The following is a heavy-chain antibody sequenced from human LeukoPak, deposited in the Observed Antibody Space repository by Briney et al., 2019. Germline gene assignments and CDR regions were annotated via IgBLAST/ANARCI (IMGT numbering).Heavy chain of an antibody. J-gene: IGHJ3*02. V-gene: IGHV1-69*01. CDR2: IIPIFGTA. CDR1: GGTFSSYA. CDR3: ARDPSPYYYGLGSSRAFDI. D-gene: IGHD3-10*01. Sequence: GSSVKVSCKASGGTFSSYAISWVRQAPGQGLEWMGGIIPIFGTANYAQKFQGRVTITADESTSTAYMELSSLRSEDTAVYYCARDPSPYYYGLGSSRAFDIWGQGTMVTVSS.